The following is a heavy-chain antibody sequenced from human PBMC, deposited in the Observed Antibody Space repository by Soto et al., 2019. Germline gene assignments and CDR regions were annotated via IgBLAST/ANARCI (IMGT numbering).Heavy chain of an antibody. CDR3: ARQGFGPLHGLVDV. D-gene: IGHD3-10*01. J-gene: IGHJ6*02. CDR1: GGSINSYY. V-gene: IGHV4-59*08. Sequence: QVQLQESGPGLVKPSETLSLSCTVSGGSINSYYWSWIRQSPGKRMEWIGYVHHSWGSSYNPSLQXXVXVSLDTSKSQFSLKVTSVTATDTAVYYCARQGFGPLHGLVDVWGQGTKVTVSS. CDR2: VHHSWGS.